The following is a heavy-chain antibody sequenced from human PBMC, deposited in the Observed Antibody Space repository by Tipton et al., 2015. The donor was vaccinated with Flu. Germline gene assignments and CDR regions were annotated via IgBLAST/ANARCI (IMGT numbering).Heavy chain of an antibody. CDR3: ARESTIFGVVDD. CDR1: GGSISSYY. Sequence: LRLSCTVSGGSISSYYWSWIRQPPGKGLEWIGEINHSGSTNYNPSLKSRVTISVDTSKNQFSLKLSSVTAADTAVYYCARESTIFGVVDDWGQGTLVTVSS. J-gene: IGHJ4*02. V-gene: IGHV4-34*01. D-gene: IGHD3-3*01. CDR2: INHSGST.